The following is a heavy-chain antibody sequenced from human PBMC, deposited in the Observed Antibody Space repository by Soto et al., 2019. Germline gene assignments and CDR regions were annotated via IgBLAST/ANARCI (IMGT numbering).Heavy chain of an antibody. CDR3: ARARRHPGGGIIY. J-gene: IGHJ4*02. Sequence: ASVKVSCKASGYTFTGYYMHWVRQAPGQGLEWMGWINPNSGGTNYAQKFQGWVTMTRDTSISTAYMELSRLRSDDTAVYYCARARRHPGGGIIYWGQGTLVTVSS. D-gene: IGHD2-15*01. V-gene: IGHV1-2*04. CDR1: GYTFTGYY. CDR2: INPNSGGT.